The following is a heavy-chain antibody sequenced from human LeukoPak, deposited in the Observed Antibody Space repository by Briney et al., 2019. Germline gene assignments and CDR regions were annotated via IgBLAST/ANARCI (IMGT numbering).Heavy chain of an antibody. D-gene: IGHD3-9*01. CDR2: IYYSGST. CDR3: ARLARYYDILTGSLDY. V-gene: IGHV4-39*01. J-gene: IGHJ4*02. Sequence: PSETLSLTCTVSGGSISSSSYYWGWIRQPPRKGLEWIGSIYYSGSTYYNPSLKSRVTISVDTSKNQFSLKLSSVTAADTAVYYCARLARYYDILTGSLDYWGQGTLVTVSS. CDR1: GGSISSSSYY.